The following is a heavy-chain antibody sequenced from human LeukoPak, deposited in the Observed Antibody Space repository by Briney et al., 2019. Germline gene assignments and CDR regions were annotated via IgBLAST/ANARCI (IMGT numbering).Heavy chain of an antibody. CDR2: IYYSGST. Sequence: SETLSLTCTVSGGSISSYYWSWIRQPPGKGLEWIGYIYYSGSTNYNPSLKSRVTISVDTSKNQFSLKLSSVTAADAAVYYCARLSSSSWYSFDYWGQGTLVTVSS. J-gene: IGHJ4*02. V-gene: IGHV4-59*08. D-gene: IGHD6-13*01. CDR1: GGSISSYY. CDR3: ARLSSSSWYSFDY.